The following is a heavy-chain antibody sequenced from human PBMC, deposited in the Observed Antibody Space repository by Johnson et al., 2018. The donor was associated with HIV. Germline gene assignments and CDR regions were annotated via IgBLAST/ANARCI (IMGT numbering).Heavy chain of an antibody. CDR1: GFIVSSNY. Sequence: VQLVESGGGVVRPGGSLRLSCAASGFIVSSNYMSWVRQAPGKGLEWVSVIYSGGSTYYADSVKGRFTISRDNSKNTLYLQMNSLRAEDTAVYYCARDWNEYSSSDGAFDIWGQGTLVTVSS. D-gene: IGHD6-6*01. CDR2: IYSGGST. CDR3: ARDWNEYSSSDGAFDI. V-gene: IGHV3-66*01. J-gene: IGHJ3*02.